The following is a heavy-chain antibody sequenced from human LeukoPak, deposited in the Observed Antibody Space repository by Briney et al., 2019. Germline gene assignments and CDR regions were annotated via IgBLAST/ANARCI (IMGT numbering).Heavy chain of an antibody. J-gene: IGHJ4*02. Sequence: GGSLRLSRAASGFTFSSYAMSWVRQAPGKGLEWVSAISGSGGSTYYADSVKGRFTISRDNSKNTLYLQMNSLRAEDTAVYYCAKIDYGDYVGTRDFDYWGQGTLVTVSS. CDR2: ISGSGGST. V-gene: IGHV3-23*01. D-gene: IGHD4-17*01. CDR3: AKIDYGDYVGTRDFDY. CDR1: GFTFSSYA.